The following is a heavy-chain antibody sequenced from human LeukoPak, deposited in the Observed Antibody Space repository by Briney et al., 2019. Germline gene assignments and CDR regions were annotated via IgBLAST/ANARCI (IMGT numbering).Heavy chain of an antibody. Sequence: GESLKISCQGSGYSFTTFWITWVRQMPGKGLEWLGSLDPSDSYTNYSPSFRGHVTISADKSISTAYLQWSSLKASDTAMYYCARQTGYTSGWYAAWGQGTLVTVSS. D-gene: IGHD6-19*01. CDR3: ARQTGYTSGWYAA. V-gene: IGHV5-10-1*01. CDR2: LDPSDSYT. J-gene: IGHJ5*02. CDR1: GYSFTTFW.